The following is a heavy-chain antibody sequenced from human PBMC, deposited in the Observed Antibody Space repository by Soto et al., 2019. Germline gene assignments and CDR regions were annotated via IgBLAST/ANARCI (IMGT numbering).Heavy chain of an antibody. CDR2: IYYSGST. CDR1: GGSISSGGYY. V-gene: IGHV4-31*03. Sequence: QVQLQESGPGLVKPSQTLSLTCTVSGGSISSGGYYWSWIRQHPGKGLEWIGYIYYSGSTYYNPSPQSRVTLSVDTSKNPFSLKLSSVTAADTAVYYCARSPEATVTAFDYWGQGTLVTVSS. D-gene: IGHD4-17*01. J-gene: IGHJ4*02. CDR3: ARSPEATVTAFDY.